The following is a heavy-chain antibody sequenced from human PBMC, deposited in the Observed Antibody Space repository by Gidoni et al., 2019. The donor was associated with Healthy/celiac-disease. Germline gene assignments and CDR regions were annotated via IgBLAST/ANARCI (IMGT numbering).Heavy chain of an antibody. J-gene: IGHJ4*02. CDR2: IWYDGSNK. CDR3: ARDQVGYSSGWGLDY. D-gene: IGHD6-19*01. CDR1: GFTFSSDG. Sequence: QVQLVESGGGVVQPGRSLRLSCEASGFTFSSDGMHWVRQAPGKGLEWVAVIWYDGSNKYYADSVKGRFTISRDNSKNTLYLQMNSLRAEDTAVYYCARDQVGYSSGWGLDYWGQGTLVTVSS. V-gene: IGHV3-33*08.